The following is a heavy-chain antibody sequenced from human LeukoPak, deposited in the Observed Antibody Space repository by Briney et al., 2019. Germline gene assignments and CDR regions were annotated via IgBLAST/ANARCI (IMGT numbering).Heavy chain of an antibody. D-gene: IGHD3-10*01. CDR2: INHSGST. V-gene: IGHV4-34*01. CDR3: ARGPMVRRVIIGGSWLCDY. CDR1: GGSFSGYY. Sequence: SETLSLTCAVYGGSFSGYYWSWIRQPPGKGLEWIGEINHSGSTNYNPSLKSRVTISVDTSKNQFSLKLSSVTAADTAVYYCARGPMVRRVIIGGSWLCDYWGQGTLVTVSS. J-gene: IGHJ4*02.